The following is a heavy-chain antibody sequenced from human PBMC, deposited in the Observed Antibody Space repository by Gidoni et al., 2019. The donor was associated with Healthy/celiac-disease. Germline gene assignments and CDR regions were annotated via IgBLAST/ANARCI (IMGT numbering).Heavy chain of an antibody. CDR2: ISYDGSNK. Sequence: QLQLVESGGGVVQPGRSLRLSCAASGFTFSSYGMHWVRQAPGKGLEWVAGISYDGSNKYYADSVKGRFTISRDNSKNTLYLQMNSLRAEDTAVYYCAKDPTTMIVVGYFDYWGQGTLVTVSS. V-gene: IGHV3-30*18. CDR3: AKDPTTMIVVGYFDY. CDR1: GFTFSSYG. D-gene: IGHD3-22*01. J-gene: IGHJ4*02.